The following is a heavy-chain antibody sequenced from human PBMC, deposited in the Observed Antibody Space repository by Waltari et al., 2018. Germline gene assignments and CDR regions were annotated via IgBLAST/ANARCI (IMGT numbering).Heavy chain of an antibody. V-gene: IGHV3-48*04. CDR2: ITSINNAK. CDR1: GFTFSNYR. CDR3: ARSLMGYYYYMDV. J-gene: IGHJ6*03. D-gene: IGHD3-10*01. Sequence: EVQLVESGGGLVQPGGSLRLSCAASGFTFSNYRMNWVRQAPGKGLELVSHITSINNAKSYADSVRGRFTISRDNAKDSLYLEMSSLRPEDTAIYYCARSLMGYYYYMDVWGKGTTVTISS.